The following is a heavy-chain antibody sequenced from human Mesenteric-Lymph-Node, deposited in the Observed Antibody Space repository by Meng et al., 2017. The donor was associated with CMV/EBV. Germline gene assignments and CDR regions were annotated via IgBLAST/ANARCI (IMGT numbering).Heavy chain of an antibody. J-gene: IGHJ6*02. V-gene: IGHV3-30*14. D-gene: IGHD6-13*01. CDR2: ISYDGSNK. CDR1: GFTFSSYA. Sequence: GESLKISCAASGFTFSSYAMHWVRQAPGKGLEWVAVISYDGSNKYYAYSVKGRFTISRDNSKNTLYLQMNSLSAEDTAVYYCARDPSPSYSRWFIVEYCGMDVWGQGTTVTVSS. CDR3: ARDPSPSYSRWFIVEYCGMDV.